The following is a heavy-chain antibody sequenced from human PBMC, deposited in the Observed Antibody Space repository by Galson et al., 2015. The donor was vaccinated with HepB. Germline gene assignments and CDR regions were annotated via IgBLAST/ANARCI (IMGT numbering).Heavy chain of an antibody. CDR2: IYYSGST. CDR3: ARDTGKGGGVYYYYGMDV. V-gene: IGHV4-30-4*01. CDR1: GGSISSGDYY. Sequence: TLSLTCTVSGGSISSGDYYWSWIRQPPGKGLEWIGYIYYSGSTYYNPSLKSRVTISVDTSKNQFSLKLSSVTAANTAVYYCARDTGKGGGVYYYYGMDVWGQGTTVTVSS. J-gene: IGHJ6*02. D-gene: IGHD1-1*01.